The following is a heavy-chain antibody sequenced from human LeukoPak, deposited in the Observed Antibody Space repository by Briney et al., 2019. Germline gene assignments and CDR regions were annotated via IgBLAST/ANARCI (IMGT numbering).Heavy chain of an antibody. D-gene: IGHD3-10*01. CDR2: ISWDGGST. CDR1: GLTFDDYA. J-gene: IGHJ4*02. V-gene: IGHV3-43D*03. CDR3: AKDGDITMVRGVTYYFDY. Sequence: GGSLRLSCAASGLTFDDYAMHWVRQAPGKGLEWVSLISWDGGSTYYADSVKGRFTISRDNSKNSLYLQMNSLRAEDTALYYCAKDGDITMVRGVTYYFDYWGQGTLVTVSS.